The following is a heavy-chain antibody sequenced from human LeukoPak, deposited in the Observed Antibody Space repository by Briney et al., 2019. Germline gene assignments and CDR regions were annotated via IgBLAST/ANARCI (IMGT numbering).Heavy chain of an antibody. CDR2: LYSGGTI. V-gene: IGHV3-66*01. Sequence: GGSPRLSCAVSGFTVRSNYMSWVRQAPGKGLEWVSVLYSGGTIYYADSVKGRFTISRDNSKDTLYLQMNNLRAEDTAVYYCVREFGSGGSCYFDYWGQGTLVTVSS. CDR1: GFTVRSNY. D-gene: IGHD2-15*01. CDR3: VREFGSGGSCYFDY. J-gene: IGHJ4*02.